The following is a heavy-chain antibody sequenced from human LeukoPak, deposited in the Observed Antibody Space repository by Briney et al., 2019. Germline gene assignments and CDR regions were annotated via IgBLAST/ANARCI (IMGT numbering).Heavy chain of an antibody. V-gene: IGHV4-39*01. D-gene: IGHD2-2*01. J-gene: IGHJ4*02. Sequence: SETLSLTCTVSGGSISSGSYYWSWIRQPAGKGLEWIGSIYYSGSTYYNPSLKSRVTISVDTSKNQFSLKLSSVTAADTAVYYCARGYCSSTSCYSDYWGQGTLVTVSS. CDR1: GGSISSGSYY. CDR3: ARGYCSSTSCYSDY. CDR2: IYYSGST.